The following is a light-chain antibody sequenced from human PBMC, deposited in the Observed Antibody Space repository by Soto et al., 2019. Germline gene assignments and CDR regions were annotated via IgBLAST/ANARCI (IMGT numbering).Light chain of an antibody. CDR1: RSNIGADYN. J-gene: IGLJ3*02. Sequence: QSVLTQPPSVSGAPGRRVTISCTGSRSNIGADYNVQWYQLLPGTAPKLLIFDNTNRASGVPDRVSGSKSGTSASLAISGLLSEDEADYYCAIWDLTLSAWVFGGGTKVTVL. V-gene: IGLV1-40*01. CDR3: AIWDLTLSAWV. CDR2: DNT.